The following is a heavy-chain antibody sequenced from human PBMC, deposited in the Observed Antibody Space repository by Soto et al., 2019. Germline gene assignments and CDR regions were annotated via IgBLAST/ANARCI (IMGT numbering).Heavy chain of an antibody. J-gene: IGHJ6*02. D-gene: IGHD2-21*02. V-gene: IGHV3-7*05. CDR3: ARYRMRGDPLYYGMDV. CDR1: GFTFSSYW. Sequence: GGSLRLSCAASGFTFSSYWMSWVRQAPGKGLEWVANIKQDGSEKYYVDSVKGRFTISRDNAKNSLYLQMNSLRAEDTAVYYCARYRMRGDPLYYGMDVWGQGTTVTVSS. CDR2: IKQDGSEK.